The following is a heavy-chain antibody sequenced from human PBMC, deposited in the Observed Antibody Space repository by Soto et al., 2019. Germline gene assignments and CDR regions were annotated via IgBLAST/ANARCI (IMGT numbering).Heavy chain of an antibody. D-gene: IGHD3-22*01. CDR3: AKSPAVSGYYSFDY. CDR2: ISGSGGST. J-gene: IGHJ4*02. CDR1: GFTFSSYS. V-gene: IGHV3-23*01. Sequence: GGSLRLSCAASGFTFSSYSMSWVRQAPGKGLEWVSAISGSGGSTYYADSVKGRFTISRDNSKNTLYLQMNSLRAEDTAVYYCAKSPAVSGYYSFDYWGQGTLVTVSS.